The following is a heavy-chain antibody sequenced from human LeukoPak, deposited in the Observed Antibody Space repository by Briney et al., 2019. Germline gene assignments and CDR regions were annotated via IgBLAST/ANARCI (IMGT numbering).Heavy chain of an antibody. CDR1: GYTFTSYY. CDR2: INPSGGST. D-gene: IGHD3-22*01. J-gene: IGHJ6*03. CDR3: AREGYYDSSGEYYYMDV. V-gene: IGHV1-46*01. Sequence: GASVKVSCKASGYTFTSYYMHWVRQSPGQGLEWMGIINPSGGSTSYAQKFQGRVTMTRDTSTSTVYMERSSLRSEDTAVYYCAREGYYDSSGEYYYMDVWGKGTTVTISS.